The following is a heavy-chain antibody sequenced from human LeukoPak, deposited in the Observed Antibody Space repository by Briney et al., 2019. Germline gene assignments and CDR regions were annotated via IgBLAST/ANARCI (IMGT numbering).Heavy chain of an antibody. V-gene: IGHV3-64D*08. CDR2: ISNHGGST. Sequence: GGSLRLSCAASGFAFSDYWMHWVRQAPGKGLEFVSAISNHGGSTYYADSVKGRFTISRDNSKNTLYLQMNSLRSEDTAVYYCASPGSDSAWWGQGTLVTVSS. J-gene: IGHJ4*02. D-gene: IGHD3-10*01. CDR1: GFAFSDYW. CDR3: ASPGSDSAW.